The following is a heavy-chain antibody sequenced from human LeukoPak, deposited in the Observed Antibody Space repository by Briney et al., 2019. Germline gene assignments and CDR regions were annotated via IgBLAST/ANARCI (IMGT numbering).Heavy chain of an antibody. Sequence: EASVKVSCRVSGYTLTELSMHWVRQAPGKGLEWMGGFDPEDGETIYAQKFQGRVTMTEDTSTDTAYMELSSLRSEDTAVYYCATDRRVGYISPYYYFAMDVWGQGTTVTVSS. CDR3: ATDRRVGYISPYYYFAMDV. CDR2: FDPEDGET. J-gene: IGHJ6*02. V-gene: IGHV1-24*01. CDR1: GYTLTELS. D-gene: IGHD2-15*01.